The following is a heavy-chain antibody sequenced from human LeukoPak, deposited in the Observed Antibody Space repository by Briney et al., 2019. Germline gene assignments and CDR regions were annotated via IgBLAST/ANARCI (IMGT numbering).Heavy chain of an antibody. Sequence: GGSLRLSCAASGFTFSSYAMHWVRQAPGKGLEWVAIISYDGSNEYHADSVKGRFTISRDNSKNTLYLQMNSLRIEDTAVYYCARGMSSTLHPLVFYGMDVWGQGTTVTVSS. D-gene: IGHD1-26*01. CDR2: ISYDGSNE. CDR3: ARGMSSTLHPLVFYGMDV. V-gene: IGHV3-30*04. CDR1: GFTFSSYA. J-gene: IGHJ6*02.